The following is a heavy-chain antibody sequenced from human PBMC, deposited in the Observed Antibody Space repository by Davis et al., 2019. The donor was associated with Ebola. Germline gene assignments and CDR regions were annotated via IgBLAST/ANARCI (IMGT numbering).Heavy chain of an antibody. CDR1: GFTFSNAW. CDR2: IYSGGST. J-gene: IGHJ6*02. D-gene: IGHD3-22*01. V-gene: IGHV3-66*02. Sequence: PGGSLRLSCAASGFTFSNAWMSWVRQAPGKGLEWVSVIYSGGSTYYADSVKGRFTISRDNSKNTLYLQMNSLRAEDTAVYYCAKAGYYFDSSGLVYGLDVWGQGTTVTVSS. CDR3: AKAGYYFDSSGLVYGLDV.